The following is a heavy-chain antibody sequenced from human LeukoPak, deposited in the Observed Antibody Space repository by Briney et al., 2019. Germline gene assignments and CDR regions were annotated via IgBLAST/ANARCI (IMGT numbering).Heavy chain of an antibody. Sequence: ASVKVSCKVSGYTLTELSMHWVRQAPGKGLEWMGGFDPEDGETIYAQKFQGRVTMTEDTSTDTAYMELSSLRSEDTAVYYCATGRSKSDQLLPERYYFDYWGQGTLVTVSS. J-gene: IGHJ4*02. CDR2: FDPEDGET. V-gene: IGHV1-24*01. CDR3: ATGRSKSDQLLPERYYFDY. CDR1: GYTLTELS. D-gene: IGHD2-2*01.